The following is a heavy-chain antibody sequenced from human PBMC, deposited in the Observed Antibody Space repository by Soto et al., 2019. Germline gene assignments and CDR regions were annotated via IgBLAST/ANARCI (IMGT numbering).Heavy chain of an antibody. CDR3: ARDGTEYYGEYYDY. J-gene: IGHJ4*02. D-gene: IGHD4-17*01. Sequence: GGSLRLSCAAAGFTFSRYSMNWVRQAPGKGLEWVSSIDSYSNFIYYADSVKGRFIISRDNARNSLFLQMSSLRAEDTAVYYCARDGTEYYGEYYDYWGQGIPVTVST. CDR1: GFTFSRYS. CDR2: IDSYSNFI. V-gene: IGHV3-21*01.